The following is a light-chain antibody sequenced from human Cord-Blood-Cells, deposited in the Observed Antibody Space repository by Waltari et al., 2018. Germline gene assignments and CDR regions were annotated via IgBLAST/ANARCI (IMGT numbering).Light chain of an antibody. Sequence: EIVLTQSPGPLSLSLGERATLSCRASQSVSSSYLAWYQQKPGQAPRLLIYGASSRATGIPDRFSGSGSGTDFTLTISRLEPEDFAVYYCQQYGSSGYTFGQGTKLEIK. CDR1: QSVSSSY. CDR3: QQYGSSGYT. V-gene: IGKV3-20*01. J-gene: IGKJ2*01. CDR2: GAS.